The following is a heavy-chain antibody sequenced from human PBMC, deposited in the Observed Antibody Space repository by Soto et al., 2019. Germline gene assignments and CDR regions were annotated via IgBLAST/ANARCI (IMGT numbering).Heavy chain of an antibody. CDR2: ISAYNGNT. CDR1: GYTFTSYG. D-gene: IGHD3-10*01. J-gene: IGHJ6*03. Sequence: ASVKVSCKASGYTFTSYGISWVRQAPGQGLEWMGWISAYNGNTNYAQKLQGRVTMTTDTSTSTAYMELRSLRSDDTAVYYCASGEITMVRGAVIGTNYYIAVWRQGTPVTV. V-gene: IGHV1-18*01. CDR3: ASGEITMVRGAVIGTNYYIAV.